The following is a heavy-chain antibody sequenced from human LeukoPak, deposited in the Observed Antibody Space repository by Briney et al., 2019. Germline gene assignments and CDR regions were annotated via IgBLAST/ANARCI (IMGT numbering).Heavy chain of an antibody. V-gene: IGHV4-59*08. CDR1: GGSISSYY. CDR2: IYYSGST. D-gene: IGHD1-26*01. Sequence: SETLSLTCTVSGGSISSYYWSWIRQPPGKGLEWIGYIYYSGSTNYNPSLKSRVTISVDTSKNQFSLKLSSVTAADTAVYYCARAGGELLRTSEYFQHWGQGTLVTVSS. CDR3: ARAGGELLRTSEYFQH. J-gene: IGHJ1*01.